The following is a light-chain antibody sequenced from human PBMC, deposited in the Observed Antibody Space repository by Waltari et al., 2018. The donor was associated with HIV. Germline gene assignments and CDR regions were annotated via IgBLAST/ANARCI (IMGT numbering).Light chain of an antibody. Sequence: QSVLTQPPSVSGAPGQRVTISCTGSSSNIGAGYDVHWYQQLPGTAPTPLIYGPTNRPSGVPDRFSGSKSGTSASRAITGLQAEDEAEYYCQSYDSSLSGWVVFGGGTKVTVL. V-gene: IGLV1-40*01. CDR1: SSNIGAGYD. CDR3: QSYDSSLSGWVV. CDR2: GPT. J-gene: IGLJ2*01.